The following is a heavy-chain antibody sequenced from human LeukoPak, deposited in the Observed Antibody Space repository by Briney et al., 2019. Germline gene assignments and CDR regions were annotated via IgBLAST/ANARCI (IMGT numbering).Heavy chain of an antibody. D-gene: IGHD3-3*01. V-gene: IGHV4-39*01. CDR2: IYYSGST. J-gene: IGHJ4*02. CDR1: GGSISSGGYY. CDR3: ARLNDFWSGYLCYFDY. Sequence: SETLSLTCTVSGGSISSGGYYWGWIRQPPGKGLEWIGSIYYSGSTYYNPSLKSRVTISVDTSKNQFSLKLSSVTAADTAVYYCARLNDFWSGYLCYFDYWGQGTLVTVSS.